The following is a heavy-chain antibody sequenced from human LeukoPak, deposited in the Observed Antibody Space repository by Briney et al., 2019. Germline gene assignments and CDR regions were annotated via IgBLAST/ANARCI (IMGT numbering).Heavy chain of an antibody. Sequence: GGSLRLSCTASGFTFGDYAMSWFRQAPGKGLEWVGFIRSKAYGGTTEYAASVKGRFTISRDDSKSIAYLQMNSLKTEDTAVYYCTRIPTQYCSGGSCYGAWFDPWGQGTLVTVSS. CDR3: TRIPTQYCSGGSCYGAWFDP. J-gene: IGHJ5*02. D-gene: IGHD2-15*01. V-gene: IGHV3-49*03. CDR2: IRSKAYGGTT. CDR1: GFTFGDYA.